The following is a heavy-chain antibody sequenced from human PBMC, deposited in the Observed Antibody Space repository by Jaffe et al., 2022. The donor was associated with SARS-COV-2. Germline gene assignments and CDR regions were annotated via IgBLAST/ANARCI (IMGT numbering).Heavy chain of an antibody. V-gene: IGHV3-7*03. J-gene: IGHJ4*02. CDR1: GFTFSSHW. Sequence: EVQLVESAGGLVQPGGYLRLSCVASGFTFSSHWMSWVRQAPGKGLEWVANINQNGNEKYHVDSVEGRFTISRDNAKNTLYLLMNNLRAEDTAIYYCARDGVAAGIYFDYWGRGALVTV. CDR3: ARDGVAAGIYFDY. D-gene: IGHD6-13*01. CDR2: INQNGNEK.